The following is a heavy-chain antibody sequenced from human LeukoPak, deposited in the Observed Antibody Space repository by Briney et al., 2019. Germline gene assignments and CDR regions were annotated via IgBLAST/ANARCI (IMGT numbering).Heavy chain of an antibody. Sequence: PGGSLRLSCAASGFTFSSYTMNWVRQAPGKGLEWVSSISSSSSYIYYADSVKGRFTISRDNAKNSLYLQMNSLRAEDTAVYYCARARVPAAIFDAFDIWGQGTMVTVSS. J-gene: IGHJ3*02. V-gene: IGHV3-21*01. CDR1: GFTFSSYT. D-gene: IGHD2-2*01. CDR3: ARARVPAAIFDAFDI. CDR2: ISSSSSYI.